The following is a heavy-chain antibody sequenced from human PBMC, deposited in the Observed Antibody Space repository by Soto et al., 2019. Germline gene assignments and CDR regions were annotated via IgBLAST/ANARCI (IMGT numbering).Heavy chain of an antibody. J-gene: IGHJ5*02. CDR1: GFTFSSYA. CDR3: APTHKGYFDWLSSYNWFDP. Sequence: HPGGSLRLSCAASGFTFSSYAMSWVRQAPGKGLEWVSAISGSGGSTYYADSVKGRFTISRDNSKNTLYLQMNSLRAEDTAVYYCAPTHKGYFDWLSSYNWFDPWGQGTLVTVSS. D-gene: IGHD3-9*01. V-gene: IGHV3-23*01. CDR2: ISGSGGST.